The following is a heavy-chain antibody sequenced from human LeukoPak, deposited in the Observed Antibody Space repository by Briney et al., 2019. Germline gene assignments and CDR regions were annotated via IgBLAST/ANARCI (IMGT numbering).Heavy chain of an antibody. J-gene: IGHJ5*02. D-gene: IGHD4-17*01. CDR2: IYYSGST. V-gene: IGHV4-31*03. CDR1: GGSISSGGYY. Sequence: PSETLSLTCTVSGGSISSGGYYWSWIRQHPGKGLEWIGYIYYSGSTYYNPSLKSRVTISVDTSKNQFSLKLSSVTAADTSVYYWARKKGPNKVTSGGKWFDPWGQGTLVTVSS. CDR3: ARKKGPNKVTSGGKWFDP.